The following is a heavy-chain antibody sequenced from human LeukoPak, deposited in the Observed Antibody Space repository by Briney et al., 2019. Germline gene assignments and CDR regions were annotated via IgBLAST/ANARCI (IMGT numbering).Heavy chain of an antibody. CDR3: ARDPDDCSSTSCSP. Sequence: PVKVSCKASGYTFTSYGISWLRQAPGQGLEWMGGIIPIFGTANYAQKFQGRVTITADKSTSTAYMELSSLRSEDTAVYYCARDPDDCSSTSCSPWGQGTLVTVSS. D-gene: IGHD2-2*01. V-gene: IGHV1-69*06. CDR2: IIPIFGTA. CDR1: GYTFTSYG. J-gene: IGHJ5*02.